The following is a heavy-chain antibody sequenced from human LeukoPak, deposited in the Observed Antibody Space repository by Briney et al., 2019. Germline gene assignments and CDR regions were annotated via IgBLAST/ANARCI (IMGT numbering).Heavy chain of an antibody. CDR3: ARVASAWYPEF. CDR1: GGSISSGGYY. V-gene: IGHV4-31*03. D-gene: IGHD6-19*01. J-gene: IGHJ4*02. CDR2: IYYSGST. Sequence: PSETLSLTCTVSGGSISSGGYYWSWIRQHPGKGLEWIGYIYYSGSTYYNPSLKSRVTISVDTSKNQFSLKLSSVTAADTAVYYCARVASAWYPEFWGQGTLVTVSS.